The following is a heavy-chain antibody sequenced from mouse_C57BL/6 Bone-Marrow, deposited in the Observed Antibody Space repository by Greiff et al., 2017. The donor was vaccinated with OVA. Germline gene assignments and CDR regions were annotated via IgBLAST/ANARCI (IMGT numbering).Heavy chain of an antibody. CDR3: ARDALYGNDAMDY. CDR1: GFTFSDFY. Sequence: EVQVVESGGGLVQSGRSLRLSCATSGFTFSDFYMEWVRQAPGKGLEWIAASRNKANDYTTEYSASVKGRFIVSRDTSQSILYLQMNALRAEDTAIYYCARDALYGNDAMDYWGQGTSVTVSS. V-gene: IGHV7-1*01. J-gene: IGHJ4*01. CDR2: SRNKANDYTT. D-gene: IGHD2-2*01.